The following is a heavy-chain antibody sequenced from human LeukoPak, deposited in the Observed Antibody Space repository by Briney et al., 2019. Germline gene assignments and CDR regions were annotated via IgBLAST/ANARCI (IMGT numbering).Heavy chain of an antibody. Sequence: ASVKVSCKASGGTFSSYAINWVRQAPGQGLEWMGWINPNSGDTNYAQEFQGRITISSDTSISTVYMELSRLRSDDTAVYYCAKDRYGDYVYYYMEVWGKGTTVIVSS. CDR2: INPNSGDT. CDR1: GGTFSSYA. J-gene: IGHJ6*03. V-gene: IGHV1-2*02. D-gene: IGHD4/OR15-4a*01. CDR3: AKDRYGDYVYYYMEV.